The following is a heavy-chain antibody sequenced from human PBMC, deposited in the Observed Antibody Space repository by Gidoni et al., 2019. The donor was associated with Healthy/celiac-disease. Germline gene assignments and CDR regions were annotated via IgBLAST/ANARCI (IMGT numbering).Heavy chain of an antibody. CDR1: GFTFSSYW. V-gene: IGHV3-7*03. CDR3: ARDWSDYYDSSGYMAPDAFDI. CDR2: IKQDGSEK. J-gene: IGHJ3*02. D-gene: IGHD3-22*01. Sequence: EVQLVESGRGLVQPGGSLRLSCAASGFTFSSYWMRWVRQAPGKGLEWVGNIKQDGSEKYYVDSVKGRFTISRDNAKNSLYLQMNSLRAEDTAVYYCARDWSDYYDSSGYMAPDAFDIWGQGTMVTVSS.